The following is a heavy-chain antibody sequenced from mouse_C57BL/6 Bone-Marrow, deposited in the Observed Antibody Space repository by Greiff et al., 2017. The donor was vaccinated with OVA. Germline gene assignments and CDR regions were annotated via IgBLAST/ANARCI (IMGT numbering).Heavy chain of an antibody. V-gene: IGHV1-74*01. CDR2: IHPSDSAT. J-gene: IGHJ2*01. D-gene: IGHD2-4*01. CDR3: AIWDYDYVDD. CDR1: GYTFTSYW. Sequence: QVQLQQPGAELVKPGASVKVSCKASGYTFTSYWLHWVKQRPGQGLEWLGRIHPSDSATKYHPKFKGKATFTVDKSYITANMQLSSLTSEDSAVYYCAIWDYDYVDDWGQGTTLTVSS.